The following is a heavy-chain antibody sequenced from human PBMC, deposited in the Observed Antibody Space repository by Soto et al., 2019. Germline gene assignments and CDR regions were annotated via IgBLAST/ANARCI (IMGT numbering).Heavy chain of an antibody. CDR3: ERRSFTYSGSPLEPWSDALDI. J-gene: IGHJ3*02. V-gene: IGHV3-30*04. Sequence: QVQLVESGGGVVQPGRSLRLSCAASGFSISTYALHWVRQAPGKGPEWVAIISYNGNNKHYADSVKSRFTISRDNSKNTVHLQMNSLRDEDTAMYYCERRSFTYSGSPLEPWSDALDIWGQGTMVTVSS. CDR2: ISYNGNNK. D-gene: IGHD1-26*01. CDR1: GFSISTYA.